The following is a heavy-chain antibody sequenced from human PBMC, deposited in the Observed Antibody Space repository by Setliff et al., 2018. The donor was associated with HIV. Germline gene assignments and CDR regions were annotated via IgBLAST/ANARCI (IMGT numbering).Heavy chain of an antibody. CDR2: ISPTGTGT. V-gene: IGHV3-23*01. CDR1: GITFSGYS. Sequence: GGSLRLSCAASGITFSGYSMSWVRQAPGKGLEWVSAISPTGTGTYYADSVRGRFTISRDNSKNTLYLQMNSLRPEDTAVYYCAKARPVPSYYYYSYYMDVWGKGTTVTVSS. J-gene: IGHJ6*03. CDR3: AKARPVPSYYYYSYYMDV. D-gene: IGHD6-6*01.